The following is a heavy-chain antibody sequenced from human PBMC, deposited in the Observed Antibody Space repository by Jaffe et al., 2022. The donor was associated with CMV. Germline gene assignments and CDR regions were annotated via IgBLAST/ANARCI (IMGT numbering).Heavy chain of an antibody. CDR1: GLTFDDYG. CDR3: ARDRGPRELRDDFDI. CDR2: ISWNGAST. J-gene: IGHJ3*02. V-gene: IGHV3-20*01. D-gene: IGHD2-15*01. Sequence: EVQLVESGGGVVRPGGSLRLSCAASGLTFDDYGMSWVRQAPGRGLEWVSSISWNGASTAYADSVKGRFTISRDNGKNSLYLQMNSLRAEDTGFYHCARDRGPRELRDDFDIWGQGTMVTVSS.